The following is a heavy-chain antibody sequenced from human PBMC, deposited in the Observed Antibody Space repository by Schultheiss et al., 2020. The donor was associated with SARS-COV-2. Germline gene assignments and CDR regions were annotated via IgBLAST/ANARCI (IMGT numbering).Heavy chain of an antibody. J-gene: IGHJ4*02. CDR3: ARDEGDLGY. Sequence: SETLSLTCAVYGGSFSGYYWNWIRQPPGKGLEWIGEISHSGSTNYNPSLKSRVTISIDTSRNQFSLKLSSVTDADTAVYYCARDEGDLGYWGQGTLVTVSS. CDR2: ISHSGST. CDR1: GGSFSGYY. V-gene: IGHV4-34*01.